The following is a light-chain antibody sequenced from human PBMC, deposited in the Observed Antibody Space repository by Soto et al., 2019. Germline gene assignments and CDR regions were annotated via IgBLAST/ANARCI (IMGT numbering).Light chain of an antibody. CDR3: CSFGGSGYV. CDR1: TSDVGI. V-gene: IGLV2-23*02. CDR2: EVT. J-gene: IGLJ1*01. Sequence: QSALTQPASVSGSPGQSITISCSGTTSDVGIVSWYQHHPGKAPKLMIHEVTKRPSGVSDRFSGSKSGNSASLTISGLQAEDEADYFCCSFGGSGYVFVTGTKATVL.